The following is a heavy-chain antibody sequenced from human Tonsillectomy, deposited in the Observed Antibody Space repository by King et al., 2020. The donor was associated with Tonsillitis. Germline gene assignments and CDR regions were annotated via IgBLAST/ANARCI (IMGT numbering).Heavy chain of an antibody. V-gene: IGHV3-48*03. CDR1: GFTFSSYE. CDR3: ARVYNYYYHMDV. Sequence: VQLVESGGGLVQPGGSLRLSCAASGFTFSSYEMNWVRQAPGKGLEWVSYISSSGFTIYYADSVKGRFTISRDNAKNSLYLQMNSLRAEDTAVYYCARVYNYYYHMDVWGKGTTVTVSS. J-gene: IGHJ6*03. CDR2: ISSSGFTI.